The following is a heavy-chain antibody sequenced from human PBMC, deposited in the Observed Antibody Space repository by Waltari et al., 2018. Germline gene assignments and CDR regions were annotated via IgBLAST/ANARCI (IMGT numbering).Heavy chain of an antibody. CDR2: ISYDGSNK. Sequence: QVPLVESGGGVVQPGRSLRLSCAASGFTFSSYGMHWVRQAPGKGLEWVAVISYDGSNKYYADSVKGRFTISRDNSKNTLYLQMNSLRAEDTAVYYCAKDLGVDYWGQGTLVTVSS. D-gene: IGHD3-16*01. CDR1: GFTFSSYG. V-gene: IGHV3-30*18. J-gene: IGHJ4*02. CDR3: AKDLGVDY.